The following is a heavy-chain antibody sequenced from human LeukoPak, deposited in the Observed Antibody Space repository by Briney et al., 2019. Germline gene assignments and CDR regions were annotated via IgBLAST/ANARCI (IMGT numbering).Heavy chain of an antibody. CDR3: AREVGATWEIDY. V-gene: IGHV3-48*02. Sequence: GGSLRLSCAASGFTFSTYTMNWVRQAPGKGLEWISYISSSSSAIFYADSVRGRFTISRDNAKNSLYLQMNSLRDEDTAVYYCAREVGATWEIDYWGQGTLVTVSS. J-gene: IGHJ4*02. D-gene: IGHD1-26*01. CDR2: ISSSSSAI. CDR1: GFTFSTYT.